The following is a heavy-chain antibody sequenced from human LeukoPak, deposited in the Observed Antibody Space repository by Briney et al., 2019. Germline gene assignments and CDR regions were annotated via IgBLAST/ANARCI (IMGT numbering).Heavy chain of an antibody. CDR1: GGTFISYA. CDR2: INGGNGDT. J-gene: IGHJ4*02. CDR3: ARTTAMVTIFDY. V-gene: IGHV1-3*01. Sequence: ASVKVSCKASGGTFISYAISWVRQAPGQRLEWMGWINGGNGDTKYSQKFQGRVTIARDTSASTAYMELSSLRSEDTAVYYCARTTAMVTIFDYWGQGTLVTVSS. D-gene: IGHD5-18*01.